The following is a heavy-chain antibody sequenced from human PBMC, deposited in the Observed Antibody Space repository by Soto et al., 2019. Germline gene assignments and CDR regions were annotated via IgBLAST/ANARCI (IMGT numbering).Heavy chain of an antibody. CDR1: GFTFSDYA. CDR3: VKREYDCDSCGYYPFDY. D-gene: IGHD3-22*01. Sequence: SLRLSFSASGFTFSDYAIHWVRQVPGQGLEYVSAIFPNGGSTHYADSVKGRFTISRDNSKNTVYLEMSSLTAEDTAVYYCVKREYDCDSCGYYPFDYWRQVT. J-gene: IGHJ4*03. V-gene: IGHV3-64D*06. CDR2: IFPNGGST.